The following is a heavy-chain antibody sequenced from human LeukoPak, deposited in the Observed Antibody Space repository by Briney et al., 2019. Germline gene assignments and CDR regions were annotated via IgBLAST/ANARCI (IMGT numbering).Heavy chain of an antibody. V-gene: IGHV3-64*01. CDR1: GFTFSSYA. CDR2: ISSNGGST. Sequence: GGSLRLSCAASGFTFSSYAMHWVRQAPGKGLEYVSAISSNGGSTYYANSVKGRFTISRDNSKNTLYLQMGSLKAEDMAVYYCARRTMYDILTGYHPGYWGQGTLVTVSS. J-gene: IGHJ4*02. D-gene: IGHD3-9*01. CDR3: ARRTMYDILTGYHPGY.